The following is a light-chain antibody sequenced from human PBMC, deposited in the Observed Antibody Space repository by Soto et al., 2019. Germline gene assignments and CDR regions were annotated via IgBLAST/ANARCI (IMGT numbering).Light chain of an antibody. Sequence: QSLLTQPPSASGTPGQRVTISCSGSSSNIGSNTVNWYQQLPGTAPKLLIYSNNQRPSGVPDRFSGSKSGTSASLAISGLQSDYEADYYCAAWDDSLNGYVFGTGTKVTVL. V-gene: IGLV1-44*01. CDR1: SSNIGSNT. CDR3: AAWDDSLNGYV. CDR2: SNN. J-gene: IGLJ1*01.